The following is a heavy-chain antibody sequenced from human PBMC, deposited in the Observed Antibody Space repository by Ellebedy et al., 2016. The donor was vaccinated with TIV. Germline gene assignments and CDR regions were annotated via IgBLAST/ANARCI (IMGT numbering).Heavy chain of an antibody. CDR3: ARHAGTSWLYYFDY. V-gene: IGHV4-39*01. Sequence: SETLSLTCIVSGGSIRSSSYYWGWIRQPPGKAPEWIGSISYTGNTVYTPSLKSRVTISVDTSKNQFSLKMRSLTAADTSMYYCARHAGTSWLYYFDYWGLGALVAVSS. CDR1: GGSIRSSSYY. J-gene: IGHJ4*02. CDR2: ISYTGNT. D-gene: IGHD3-22*01.